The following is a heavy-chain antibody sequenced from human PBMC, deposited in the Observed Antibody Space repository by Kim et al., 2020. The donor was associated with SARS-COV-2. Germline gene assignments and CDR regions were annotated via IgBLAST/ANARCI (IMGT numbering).Heavy chain of an antibody. V-gene: IGHV1-2*02. CDR2: INPNSGGT. CDR3: ARDRPPYYYGSGSPYGMDV. Sequence: ASVKVSCKASGYTFTGYYMHWVRQAPGQGLEWMGWINPNSGGTNYAQKFQGRVTMTRDTSISTAYMELSRLRSDDTAVYYCARDRPPYYYGSGSPYGMDVWGQGTTVTVSS. D-gene: IGHD3-10*01. CDR1: GYTFTGYY. J-gene: IGHJ6*02.